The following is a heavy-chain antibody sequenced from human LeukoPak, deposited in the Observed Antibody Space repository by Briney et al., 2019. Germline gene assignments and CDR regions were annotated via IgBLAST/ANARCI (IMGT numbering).Heavy chain of an antibody. CDR1: GGTFSSYA. CDR2: IIPIFGTA. Sequence: SVKVSCKASGGTFSSYAISWVRQAPGQGLEWMGGIIPIFGTANYAQKFQGRVTITADESTSTAYMELSSLRSEDTAVYYCARESGPRSYYDTEAWGYWGQGTLVTVSS. J-gene: IGHJ4*02. CDR3: ARESGPRSYYDTEAWGY. V-gene: IGHV1-69*13. D-gene: IGHD3-22*01.